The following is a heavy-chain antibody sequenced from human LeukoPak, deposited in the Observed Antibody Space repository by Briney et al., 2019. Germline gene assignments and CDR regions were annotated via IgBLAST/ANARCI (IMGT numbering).Heavy chain of an antibody. CDR3: AKDFRPIVY. CDR2: ISGSGGST. Sequence: PGGSLRLSSAASGFTFSSYAMNWVRQAPGKGLEWVSAISGSGGSTYYADSVKGRFTISRDNSKNTLYLQMNSLRAEDTALYYCAKDFRPIVYWGQGTLVTVSS. J-gene: IGHJ4*02. CDR1: GFTFSSYA. V-gene: IGHV3-23*01.